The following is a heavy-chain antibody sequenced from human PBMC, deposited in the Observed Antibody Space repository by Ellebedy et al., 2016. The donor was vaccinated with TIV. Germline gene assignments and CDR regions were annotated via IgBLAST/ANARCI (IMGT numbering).Heavy chain of an antibody. Sequence: PGGSLRLSCAASGFTFSGYWMSWVRQAPGKGLEWVASIKEDGSEAYYVDSVKGRFPISRDNAKNSLYLQMSNLRAEDTAVFYCARAGGRHSTGPGFYWGQGTRVTVST. CDR3: ARAGGRHSTGPGFY. CDR1: GFTFSGYW. V-gene: IGHV3-7*03. J-gene: IGHJ4*02. CDR2: IKEDGSEA. D-gene: IGHD2-2*01.